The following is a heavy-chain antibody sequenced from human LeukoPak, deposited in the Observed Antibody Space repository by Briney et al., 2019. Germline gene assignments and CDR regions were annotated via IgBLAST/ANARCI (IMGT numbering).Heavy chain of an antibody. Sequence: SVKVSCKASGGTFISYAISWVRQAPGQGLEWMGGIIPIFGTANYAQKFQGRVTITADESTSTAYMELSSLRSEDTAVYYCARGGQSGYYSMDYWGQGTLVTVSS. J-gene: IGHJ4*02. CDR3: ARGGQSGYYSMDY. D-gene: IGHD3-22*01. CDR2: IIPIFGTA. CDR1: GGTFISYA. V-gene: IGHV1-69*13.